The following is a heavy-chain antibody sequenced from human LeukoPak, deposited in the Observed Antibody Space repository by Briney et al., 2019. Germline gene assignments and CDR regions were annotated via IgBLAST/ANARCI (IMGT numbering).Heavy chain of an antibody. CDR2: ISGSSSYI. CDR3: ARGGTVTGYFDY. D-gene: IGHD4-17*01. V-gene: IGHV3-21*01. J-gene: IGHJ4*02. CDR1: GFTFSSYS. Sequence: GGSLRLSCAASGFTFSSYSMNWVRQAPGKGLEWVSSISGSSSYIYYADSVKGRSTISRDNAKNSLYLQMNSLRADDTAVYYCARGGTVTGYFDYWGQGTLVTVSS.